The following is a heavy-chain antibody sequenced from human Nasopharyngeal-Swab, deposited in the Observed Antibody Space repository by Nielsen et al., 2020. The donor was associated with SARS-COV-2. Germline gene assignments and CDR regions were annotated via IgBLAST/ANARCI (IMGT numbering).Heavy chain of an antibody. J-gene: IGHJ6*02. V-gene: IGHV4-39*07. Sequence: SETLSLTCIVSGGSISSTSYYWGWIRRPPGKGLEWIGSIHYGGRTFYNPSLRSRLSISVDTSKNHFSLKLRSMTAADTAVYYCAREHTDYFETSGKDWGYYYGVDVWGQGTTVTVS. CDR1: GGSISSTSYY. CDR3: AREHTDYFETSGKDWGYYYGVDV. CDR2: IHYGGRT. D-gene: IGHD3-22*01.